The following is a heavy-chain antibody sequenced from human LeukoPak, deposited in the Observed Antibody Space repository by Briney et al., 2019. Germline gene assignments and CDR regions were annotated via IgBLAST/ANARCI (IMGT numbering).Heavy chain of an antibody. Sequence: KPSETLSLTCAVSGYSISSGYYWGWSRQPPGKALEWIGSVFHSGSTSSYPSLKSRVTISVDKSKTQFSLTLSSVTAADTAVYYCARGDGSYSDWGQGTLVTVSS. CDR2: VFHSGST. CDR1: GYSISSGYY. D-gene: IGHD2-15*01. CDR3: ARGDGSYSD. V-gene: IGHV4-38-2*01. J-gene: IGHJ4*02.